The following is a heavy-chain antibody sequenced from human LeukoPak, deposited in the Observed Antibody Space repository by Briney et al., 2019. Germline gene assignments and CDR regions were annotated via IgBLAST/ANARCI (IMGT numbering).Heavy chain of an antibody. Sequence: NPSETLSLTCAVYGGSFSGYYWSWIRQPPEKGLEWIGEINHSGSTNYNPSLKSRVTISVDTSKNQFSLKLSSVTAADTAVYYCARGRSYGDYVGLIPFDPWGQGTLATVSS. CDR2: INHSGST. J-gene: IGHJ5*02. CDR3: ARGRSYGDYVGLIPFDP. V-gene: IGHV4-34*01. CDR1: GGSFSGYY. D-gene: IGHD4-17*01.